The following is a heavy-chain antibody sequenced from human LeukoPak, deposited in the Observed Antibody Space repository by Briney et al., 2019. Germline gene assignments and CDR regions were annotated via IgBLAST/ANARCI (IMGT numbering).Heavy chain of an antibody. CDR2: IIPIFGTA. Sequence: GASVSLSSKASVGTFSSYAISCVPGAPGHGLEARRGIIPIFGTANYAQKFQGRVTITTDESTSTAYMELTSLRSEDTAVYYCASNSPRELNYDYNYMDVWGKGTTVTASS. D-gene: IGHD5-24*01. CDR1: VGTFSSYA. J-gene: IGHJ6*03. V-gene: IGHV1-69*05. CDR3: ASNSPRELNYDYNYMDV.